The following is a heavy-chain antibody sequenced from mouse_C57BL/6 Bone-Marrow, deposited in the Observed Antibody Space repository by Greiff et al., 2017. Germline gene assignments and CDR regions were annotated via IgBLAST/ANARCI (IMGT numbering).Heavy chain of an antibody. D-gene: IGHD2-2*01. V-gene: IGHV5-17*01. J-gene: IGHJ4*01. CDR3: ARWTLWLRLAMDY. CDR2: ISSGSSTI. Sequence: EVKVVESGGGLVKPGGSLKLSCAASGFTFSDYGMHWVRQAPEKGLEWVAYISSGSSTIYYAGTVKGRFTLSRDNAKNTLFLQMTSLRSEDTAMYYVARWTLWLRLAMDYWGQGTSVTVSS. CDR1: GFTFSDYG.